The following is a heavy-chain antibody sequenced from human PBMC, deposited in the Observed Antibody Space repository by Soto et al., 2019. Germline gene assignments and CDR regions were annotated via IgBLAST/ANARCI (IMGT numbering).Heavy chain of an antibody. V-gene: IGHV4-59*01. CDR1: GGSISSYY. D-gene: IGHD3-9*01. J-gene: IGHJ5*02. CDR2: IYYSGST. CDR3: ARKGAPLRYANLNNGWFDP. Sequence: QVQLQESGPGLVKPSETLSLTCTVSGGSISSYYWSWIRQPPGKGLEWIGYIYYSGSTNYNPSLKSRVTISVDTSKNQFTLKLSSVTAADTAVYYCARKGAPLRYANLNNGWFDPWGQGTLVTVSS.